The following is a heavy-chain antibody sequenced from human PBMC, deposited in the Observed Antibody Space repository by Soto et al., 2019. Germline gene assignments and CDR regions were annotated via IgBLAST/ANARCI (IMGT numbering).Heavy chain of an antibody. V-gene: IGHV3-33*06. CDR3: AKETRDKLVVTSDFDY. D-gene: IGHD2-8*02. CDR1: GFTFSNYG. CDR2: IWYDGNTK. Sequence: QVQLVESGGGEVQPGRSLRLSCAASGFTFSNYGMDWVRQAPGKGLEWVAVIWYDGNTKYYADSVKGRFTISRDNSKNTLYLQMNNLRDEDTAVYYCAKETRDKLVVTSDFDYCGQGTLVTVSS. J-gene: IGHJ4*02.